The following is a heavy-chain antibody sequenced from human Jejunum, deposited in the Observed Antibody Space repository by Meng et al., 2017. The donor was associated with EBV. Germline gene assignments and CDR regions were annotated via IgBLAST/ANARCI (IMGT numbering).Heavy chain of an antibody. D-gene: IGHD5-18*01. V-gene: IGHV1-2*06. Sequence: QGQLVQSGTEVEESGASVKVSCKASGYTFTDYYLHWVRQAPGQGLEWMGRVNPNSGVTNYAEKFQGRVTMTRDTSISTSYMEVSRLTSDDTAVYYCARPISGYTYYFDYWGQGTLVTVSS. J-gene: IGHJ4*02. CDR2: VNPNSGVT. CDR3: ARPISGYTYYFDY. CDR1: GYTFTDYY.